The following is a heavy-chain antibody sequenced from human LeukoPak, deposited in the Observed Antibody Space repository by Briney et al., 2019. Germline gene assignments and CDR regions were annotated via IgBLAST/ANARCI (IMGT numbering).Heavy chain of an antibody. CDR3: ARAANTAAGTPTLAIDY. CDR2: IPSTSSYT. J-gene: IGHJ4*02. Sequence: GGSLRLSCVASGFTFSDYYMSWIRQAPGKGLEWVTYIPSTSSYTSYADSVKGRFTISRDNAKNSLYLQMNSLRAEDTAVYYCARAANTAAGTPTLAIDYWGQGTLVTVSS. CDR1: GFTFSDYY. D-gene: IGHD6-13*01. V-gene: IGHV3-11*05.